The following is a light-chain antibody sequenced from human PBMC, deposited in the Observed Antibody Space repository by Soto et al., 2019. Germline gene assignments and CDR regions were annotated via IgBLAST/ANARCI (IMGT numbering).Light chain of an antibody. CDR2: AAS. CDR3: QQPYSTVRT. J-gene: IGKJ1*01. V-gene: IGKV1-39*01. CDR1: QYISTY. Sequence: DIQMTQSPSSLSASVGDRVSITCRASQYISTYLNWYQQKPGKAPKLLIYAASNLQSGVPSRFSGNGSGTEFTLPIRSPPPEDFATYSCQQPYSTVRTFGQGTKVDIK.